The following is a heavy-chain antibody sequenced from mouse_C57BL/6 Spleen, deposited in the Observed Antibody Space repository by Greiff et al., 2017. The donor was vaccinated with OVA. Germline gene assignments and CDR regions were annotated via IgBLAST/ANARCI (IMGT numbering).Heavy chain of an antibody. CDR3: ASEDSSQAWCAD. Sequence: QVQLQQPGAALVRPGSSVKLSCTASGYTFTSSWLPWVKQRPLHGLEWIGTIDPSASETHYNQKFKDKATLTVDKSSSTAYMQLSSLTSEDSAGDYGASEDSSQAWCADWGQGTLVTVSA. J-gene: IGHJ3*01. CDR1: GYTFTSSW. D-gene: IGHD1-1*01. V-gene: IGHV1-52*01. CDR2: IDPSASET.